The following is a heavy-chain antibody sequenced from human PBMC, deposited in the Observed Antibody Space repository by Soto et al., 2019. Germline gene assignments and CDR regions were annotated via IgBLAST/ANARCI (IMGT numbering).Heavy chain of an antibody. CDR1: GYTFTSYA. CDR2: INAGNGNT. CDR3: ARDLGGWPDY. D-gene: IGHD2-15*01. Sequence: QVQLVQSGAEVKKPGASVKVSCKASGYTFTSYAMHWVRQAPGQRLEWMGWINAGNGNTKYSQKFQGRVTVTKDTSASTVYMELSSLRSEDTAVYYCARDLGGWPDYWGQGTLVTVSS. J-gene: IGHJ4*02. V-gene: IGHV1-3*01.